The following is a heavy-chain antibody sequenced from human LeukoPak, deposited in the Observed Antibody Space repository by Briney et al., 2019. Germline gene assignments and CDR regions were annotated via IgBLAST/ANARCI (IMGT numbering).Heavy chain of an antibody. CDR1: EYIFTAYY. CDR2: INPDNGGT. CDR3: ALQRGTSPHDY. V-gene: IGHV1-2*02. D-gene: IGHD2-2*01. J-gene: IGHJ4*02. Sequence: ASVKVSCKASEYIFTAYYIHWVRQAPGPGLQWMGWINPDNGGTKYAQNFQGRVTMTRATSISTAYMELSSLTSDDTAVYYCALQRGTSPHDYWGQGTLVTVSS.